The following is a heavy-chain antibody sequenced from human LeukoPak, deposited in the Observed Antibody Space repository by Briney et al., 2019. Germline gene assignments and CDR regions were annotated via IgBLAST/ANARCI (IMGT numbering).Heavy chain of an antibody. D-gene: IGHD1-26*01. V-gene: IGHV3-23*01. CDR2: ISGSGGST. CDR3: AKAVVGATGFSDY. CDR1: GFTFSSYG. J-gene: IGHJ4*02. Sequence: PGGSLRLSCAASGFTFSSYGMSWVRQSPGKGLEWVSAISGSGGSTFYADSVKGRFTISRDNFKNTLSLQMNSLRAEDTAVYYCAKAVVGATGFSDYWGQGTLVTVSS.